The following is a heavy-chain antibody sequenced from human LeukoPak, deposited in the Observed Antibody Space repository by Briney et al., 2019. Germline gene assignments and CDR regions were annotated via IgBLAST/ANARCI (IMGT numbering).Heavy chain of an antibody. J-gene: IGHJ5*02. D-gene: IGHD2-2*01. CDR3: ERPGGYCSSTSCYVQGNWFDP. V-gene: IGHV4-39*01. Sequence: NPSETLSLTCTVSGGSISSSSYYWGWIRQPPGKGLEWIGSIYYSGSTYYNPSLKSRVTISVDTSKNQFSLKLSSVTAADTAVYYCERPGGYCSSTSCYVQGNWFDPWGQGTLVTVSS. CDR2: IYYSGST. CDR1: GGSISSSSYY.